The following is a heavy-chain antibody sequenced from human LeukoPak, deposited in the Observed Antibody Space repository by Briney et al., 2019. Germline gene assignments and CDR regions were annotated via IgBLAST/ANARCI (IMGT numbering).Heavy chain of an antibody. CDR1: GFTFSSYA. J-gene: IGHJ4*02. V-gene: IGHV3-23*01. CDR3: AKGVDYCSGGSCPADY. CDR2: ISSSDSRT. Sequence: GGSLRLSCAASGFTFSSYAMSWVRQAPGKGLEWVSGISSSDSRTYYADSVKGRFTISRDNSKNTLFLQMNSLRAEDTAVYYCAKGVDYCSGGSCPADYWGPGTLVTVSS. D-gene: IGHD2-15*01.